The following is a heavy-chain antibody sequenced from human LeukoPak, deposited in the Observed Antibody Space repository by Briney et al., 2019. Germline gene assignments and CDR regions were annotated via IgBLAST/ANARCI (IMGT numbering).Heavy chain of an antibody. Sequence: ASVKVSCKASGGTFSSYAISWVRQAPGQGLEWMGGIIPIFGTANYAQKFQGRVTITADESTSTAYMELSSLRSEDTAVYYCAVYDFWSGYSNWFDPWGQGTLVTVSS. V-gene: IGHV1-69*13. D-gene: IGHD3-3*01. CDR2: IIPIFGTA. CDR3: AVYDFWSGYSNWFDP. CDR1: GGTFSSYA. J-gene: IGHJ5*02.